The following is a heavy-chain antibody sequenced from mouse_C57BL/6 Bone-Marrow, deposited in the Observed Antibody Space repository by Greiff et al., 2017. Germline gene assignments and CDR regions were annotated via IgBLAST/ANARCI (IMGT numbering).Heavy chain of an antibody. Sequence: QVQLQQSGAELARPGASVKLSCKASGYTFTSYGIRWVKQRTGQGLEWIGEIYPRSGNTSYNEKFKGKATLTADKSSSTAYMELRSLTSDDAAVDFYGRRDLLTFYWGQGTTLTVSS. CDR3: GRRDLLTFY. CDR1: GYTFTSYG. V-gene: IGHV1-81*01. D-gene: IGHD2-1*01. CDR2: IYPRSGNT. J-gene: IGHJ2*01.